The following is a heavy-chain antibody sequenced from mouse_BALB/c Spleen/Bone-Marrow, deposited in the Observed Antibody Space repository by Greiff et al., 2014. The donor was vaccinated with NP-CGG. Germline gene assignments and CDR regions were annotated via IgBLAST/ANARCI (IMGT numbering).Heavy chain of an antibody. CDR3: ARDTMDY. CDR2: IYPGNVNT. V-gene: IGHV1S56*01. Sequence: VQIQESGPELVKPGASVRISCKASGYTFTSYYIHWVKQRPGQGLEWIGWIYPGNVNTKYNEKFKGKATLTADKSSSTAYMQLSSLTSEDSAVYFCARDTMDYWGQGTSVTVSS. J-gene: IGHJ4*01. CDR1: GYTFTSYY.